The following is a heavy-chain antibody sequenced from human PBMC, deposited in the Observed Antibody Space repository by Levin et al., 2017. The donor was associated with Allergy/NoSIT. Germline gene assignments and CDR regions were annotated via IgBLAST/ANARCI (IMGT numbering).Heavy chain of an antibody. CDR3: ARERVITFGGVIVELRPGLPIDY. CDR2: IYYSGST. V-gene: IGHV4-39*07. D-gene: IGHD3-16*02. Sequence: ASQTLSLTCTVSGGSISSSSYYWGWIRQPPGKGLEWIGSIYYSGSTYYNPSLKSRVTISVDTSKNQFSLKLSSVTAADTAVYYCARERVITFGGVIVELRPGLPIDYWGQGTLVTVSS. J-gene: IGHJ4*02. CDR1: GGSISSSSYY.